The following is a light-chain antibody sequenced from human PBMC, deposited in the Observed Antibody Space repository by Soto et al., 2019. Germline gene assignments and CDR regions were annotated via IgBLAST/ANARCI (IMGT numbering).Light chain of an antibody. Sequence: QSVLTQPASVSGSPGQSITISCTGTSSDVGSYNLVSWYQQHPGKAPKLMIYEVSKRPSGVSNRFSGSKSGNTASLTISGLQAEDEADYCCCSYAGSSTLYVFGTGTKVTV. J-gene: IGLJ1*01. CDR3: CSYAGSSTLYV. CDR1: SSDVGSYNL. CDR2: EVS. V-gene: IGLV2-23*02.